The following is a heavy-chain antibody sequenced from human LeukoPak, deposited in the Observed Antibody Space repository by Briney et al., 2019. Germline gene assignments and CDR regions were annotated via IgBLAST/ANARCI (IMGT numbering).Heavy chain of an antibody. V-gene: IGHV4-59*08. J-gene: IGHJ1*01. CDR1: GFTFSNAW. CDR2: IYYSGST. Sequence: PGGSLRLSCAASGFTFSNAWMSWIRQPPGKGLEWIGYIYYSGSTNYNPSLKSRVTISVDTSKNQFSLKLSSVTAADTAVYYCAFTFGGVSSEYFQHWGQGTLVTVSS. D-gene: IGHD3-16*01. CDR3: AFTFGGVSSEYFQH.